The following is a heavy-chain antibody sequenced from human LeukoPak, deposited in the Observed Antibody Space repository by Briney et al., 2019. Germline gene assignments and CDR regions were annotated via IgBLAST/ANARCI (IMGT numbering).Heavy chain of an antibody. CDR2: TSSSDAGT. CDR1: GFTFSSYA. J-gene: IGHJ4*02. CDR3: AKPPSGYYYDSSGYYAY. Sequence: PGGSLRLSCAASGFTFSSYAMSWVRQAPGKGLEWVSATSSSDAGTYYADSVRGRFTISRDNSKNTLYLQMNSLRLEDAAVYYCAKPPSGYYYDSSGYYAYWGQGTLVTVSS. V-gene: IGHV3-23*01. D-gene: IGHD3-22*01.